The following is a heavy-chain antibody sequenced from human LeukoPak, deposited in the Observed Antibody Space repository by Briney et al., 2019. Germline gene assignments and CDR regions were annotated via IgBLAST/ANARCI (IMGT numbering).Heavy chain of an antibody. Sequence: ASVKVSCKASGYTFTSYDINRVRQATGQRLEWMGWINAGNGNTKYSQKFQGRVTITRDTSASTAYMELSSLRSEDTAVYYCARDFVWFGEPNAWFDPWGQGTLVTVSS. V-gene: IGHV1-3*01. D-gene: IGHD3-10*01. CDR3: ARDFVWFGEPNAWFDP. CDR1: GYTFTSYD. J-gene: IGHJ5*02. CDR2: INAGNGNT.